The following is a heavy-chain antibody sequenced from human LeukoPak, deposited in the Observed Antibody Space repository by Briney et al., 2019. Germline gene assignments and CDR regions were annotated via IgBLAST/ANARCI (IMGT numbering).Heavy chain of an antibody. Sequence: GGSLRLSCAASGLTFSTYSMNWVRQAPGKGLEWVSYISSSSSTIYYADSVKGRFTISRDNAKNSLHLQMNSLRAEDTAVYYCARNLGYCSGGSCYPETYYFDYWGQGTLVTVSS. CDR2: ISSSSSTI. V-gene: IGHV3-48*01. CDR3: ARNLGYCSGGSCYPETYYFDY. CDR1: GLTFSTYS. D-gene: IGHD2-15*01. J-gene: IGHJ4*02.